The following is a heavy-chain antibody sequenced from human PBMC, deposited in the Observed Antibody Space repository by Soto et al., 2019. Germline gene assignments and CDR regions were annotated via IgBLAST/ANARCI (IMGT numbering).Heavy chain of an antibody. CDR2: INSDGSST. Sequence: EVQLVESGGGLVQPGGSLRLSCAASGFTFNSYWIHWVRQAPGKGLVWVSRINSDGSSTAYADSVKGRFTISRDNAKNTLYLQMNGLRAEDTAVYYCVRGRYRLLWDYYFDYWGQGTLVTVSS. J-gene: IGHJ4*02. V-gene: IGHV3-74*01. CDR3: VRGRYRLLWDYYFDY. D-gene: IGHD2-2*01. CDR1: GFTFNSYW.